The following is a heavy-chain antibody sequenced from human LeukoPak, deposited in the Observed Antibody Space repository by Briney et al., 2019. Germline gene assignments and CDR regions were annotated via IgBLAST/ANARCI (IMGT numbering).Heavy chain of an antibody. D-gene: IGHD2-2*01. CDR1: GYSFTSYW. V-gene: IGHV5-51*01. CDR3: ARHFARGSMTSPAGY. Sequence: PGESLKISCKGSGYSFTSYWIGWVRQMPGKGLEWMGIIYPGDSDTRYSPSFQGQVTISADKSFSTAYLHWSSLKASDAAMYYCARHFARGSMTSPAGYWGQGTLVTVSS. J-gene: IGHJ4*02. CDR2: IYPGDSDT.